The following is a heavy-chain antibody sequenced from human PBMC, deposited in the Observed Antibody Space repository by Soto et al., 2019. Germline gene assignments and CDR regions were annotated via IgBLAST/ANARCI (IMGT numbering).Heavy chain of an antibody. D-gene: IGHD2-15*01. CDR3: ASQYSYVAVDY. Sequence: TSETLSLTCTVSGGSISSGDYYWSWIRQPPGKGLEWIGYIYYSGSTYYNPSLKSRVTISVDTSKNQFSLKLSSVTAADTAVYYCASQYSYVAVDYWGQRTPVTVSS. CDR1: GGSISSGDYY. V-gene: IGHV4-30-4*01. J-gene: IGHJ4*02. CDR2: IYYSGST.